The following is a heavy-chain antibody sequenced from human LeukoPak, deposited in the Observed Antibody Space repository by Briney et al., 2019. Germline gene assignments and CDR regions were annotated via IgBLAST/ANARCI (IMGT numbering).Heavy chain of an antibody. V-gene: IGHV4-59*12. CDR1: GGSISSYH. D-gene: IGHD3-3*01. CDR3: ARGSYDFWSGYPY. CDR2: IYYSGST. J-gene: IGHJ4*02. Sequence: SETLSLTCTVSGGSISSYHWSWIRQPPGKGLECIGYIYYSGSTHYNPSLKSRVTISVDTSKNQLSLKLSSATAADTAVYYCARGSYDFWSGYPYWGQGTLVTVSS.